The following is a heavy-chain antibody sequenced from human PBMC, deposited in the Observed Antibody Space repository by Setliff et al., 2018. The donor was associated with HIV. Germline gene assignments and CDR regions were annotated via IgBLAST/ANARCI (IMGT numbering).Heavy chain of an antibody. Sequence: PSETLSLTCAVYGGSFSGYYWSWIRQPPGKGLEWIGEINHSGSTNYNPSLKSRVTISVDTSKNQFSLKLSSVTAADTAVYYCARGHSRARYSYGHPYYFDYWGQGTLVTVSS. J-gene: IGHJ4*02. D-gene: IGHD5-18*01. V-gene: IGHV4-34*01. CDR1: GGSFSGYY. CDR2: INHSGST. CDR3: ARGHSRARYSYGHPYYFDY.